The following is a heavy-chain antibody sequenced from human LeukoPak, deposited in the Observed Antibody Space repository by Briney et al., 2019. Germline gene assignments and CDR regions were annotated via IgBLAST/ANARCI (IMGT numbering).Heavy chain of an antibody. V-gene: IGHV3-20*04. Sequence: GGSLRLSCAASGFTFDDYGMTWVRQAPGKGLEWVSGINWNGGSTGYADSVKGRFTISRDNAKNSLYLQMNSLRAEDTAFHYCARAMTDNYYYGMDVWGQGTTVTVSS. CDR2: INWNGGST. CDR3: ARAMTDNYYYGMDV. J-gene: IGHJ6*02. CDR1: GFTFDDYG. D-gene: IGHD2-21*02.